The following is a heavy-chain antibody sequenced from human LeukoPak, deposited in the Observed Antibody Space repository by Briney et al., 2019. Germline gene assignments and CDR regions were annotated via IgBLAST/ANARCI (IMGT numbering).Heavy chain of an antibody. D-gene: IGHD1-26*01. CDR3: ARDRPHTSMNAFDV. CDR1: GYTFTNNY. CDR2: INPNGGAT. J-gene: IGHJ3*01. Sequence: GASVKVSCEASGYTFTNNYIHWMRQAPGQGVEWMGWINPNGGATRFAQKFQGRVSMTRDTSITTANMDLSSLRSDDTAVDYCARDRPHTSMNAFDVWGQGTLVTVSS. V-gene: IGHV1-2*02.